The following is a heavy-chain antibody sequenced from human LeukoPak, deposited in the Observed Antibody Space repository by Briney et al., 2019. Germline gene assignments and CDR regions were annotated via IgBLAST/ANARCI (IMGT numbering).Heavy chain of an antibody. Sequence: SGTLSLTCAVAGGSISSTNWWTWVRQPPGKGLVWIGEIYHSGSTNYNPSLKSRVTISVDKSKNHFSLNLTSVTAADTAVYYCASRSSGWLGAFHIWGQGTLVTVSS. CDR2: IYHSGST. V-gene: IGHV4-4*02. CDR3: ASRSSGWLGAFHI. D-gene: IGHD6-19*01. J-gene: IGHJ3*02. CDR1: GGSISSTNW.